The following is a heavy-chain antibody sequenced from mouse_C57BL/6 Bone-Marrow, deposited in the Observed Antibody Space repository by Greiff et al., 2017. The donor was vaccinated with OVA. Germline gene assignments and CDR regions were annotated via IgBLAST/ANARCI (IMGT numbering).Heavy chain of an antibody. V-gene: IGHV1-64*01. CDR1: GYTFTSYW. CDR3: ARDYSNSYAMDY. CDR2: IHPNSGST. Sequence: VQLKQPGAELVKPGASVKLSCKASGYTFTSYWMHWVKQRPGQGLEWIGMIHPNSGSTNYNEKFKSKATLTVDKSSSTAYMQLSSLTSEDSAVYYCARDYSNSYAMDYWGQGTSVTVSS. D-gene: IGHD2-5*01. J-gene: IGHJ4*01.